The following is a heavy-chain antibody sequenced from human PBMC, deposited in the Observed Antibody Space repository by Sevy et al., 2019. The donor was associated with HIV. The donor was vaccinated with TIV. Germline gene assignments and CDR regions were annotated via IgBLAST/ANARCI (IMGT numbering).Heavy chain of an antibody. CDR2: IGTAGDT. CDR3: ARGMITFGGVSDY. CDR1: AFTFSSYD. Sequence: GGSLRLSCAASAFTFSSYDTHWVRQATGKGLEWVSAIGTAGDTHYPGSVKGRFTISRENAKNSLYLQMNSLRAGDTAVYYCARGMITFGGVSDYWGQGTLVTVSS. J-gene: IGHJ4*02. D-gene: IGHD3-16*01. V-gene: IGHV3-13*01.